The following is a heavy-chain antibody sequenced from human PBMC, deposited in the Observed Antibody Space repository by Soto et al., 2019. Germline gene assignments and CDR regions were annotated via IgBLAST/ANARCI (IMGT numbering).Heavy chain of an antibody. CDR1: GCSLSSGGYY. V-gene: IGHV4-31*03. J-gene: IGHJ6*02. Sequence: PSETLSLTCTFSGCSLSSGGYYWSWVPPHPGKGLEWIGYVYYSGSTYYNPSLKSRVTISVDTSKNQFSLKLSSVTAADTAVYYCARDVGFGVAKGPKYYYYYGMDVWGQGTTVTVSS. CDR3: ARDVGFGVAKGPKYYYYYGMDV. D-gene: IGHD3-3*01. CDR2: VYYSGST.